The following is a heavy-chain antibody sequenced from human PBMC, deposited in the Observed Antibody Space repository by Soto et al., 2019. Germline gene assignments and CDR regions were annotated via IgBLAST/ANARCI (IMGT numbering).Heavy chain of an antibody. CDR3: ARLGGDYIHYYYGMDV. CDR1: GYSFTSYW. Sequence: GESLKISCKGSGYSFTSYWISWVRQMPGKGLEWMGRIDPSDSYTNYSPSFQGHVTISADKSISTAYLQWSSLKASDTAMYYCARLGGDYIHYYYGMDVWGQGTTVTVSS. CDR2: IDPSDSYT. V-gene: IGHV5-10-1*01. D-gene: IGHD2-21*02. J-gene: IGHJ6*02.